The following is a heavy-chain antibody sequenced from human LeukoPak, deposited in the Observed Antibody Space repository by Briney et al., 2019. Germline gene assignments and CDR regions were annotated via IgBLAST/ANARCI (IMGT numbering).Heavy chain of an antibody. Sequence: SLRLSCAASGFTFDDYAMHWVRQAPGKGLEWVSGISWNSGSIGYADSVKGRFTISRDNAKNSLYLQMNSLRAEDTALYYCAKVGYYGSAYYFDYWGQGTLVTVSS. CDR2: ISWNSGSI. V-gene: IGHV3-9*01. D-gene: IGHD3-10*01. CDR1: GFTFDDYA. CDR3: AKVGYYGSAYYFDY. J-gene: IGHJ4*02.